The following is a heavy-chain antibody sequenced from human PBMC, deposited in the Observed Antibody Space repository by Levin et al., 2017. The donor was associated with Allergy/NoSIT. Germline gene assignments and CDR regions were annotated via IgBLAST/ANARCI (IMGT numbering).Heavy chain of an antibody. D-gene: IGHD4-17*01. J-gene: IGHJ4*02. CDR3: TTLNSLYGDSSDDY. Sequence: GGSLRLSCAASGFTFSNAWMSWVRQAPGKGLEWVGRIRSKTDGGTTDYAAPGKGRFTISRDDSKNTLYLQLNSLKTEDTAVYYCTTLNSLYGDSSDDYWGQGTLVTVSS. CDR1: GFTFSNAW. V-gene: IGHV3-15*01. CDR2: IRSKTDGGTT.